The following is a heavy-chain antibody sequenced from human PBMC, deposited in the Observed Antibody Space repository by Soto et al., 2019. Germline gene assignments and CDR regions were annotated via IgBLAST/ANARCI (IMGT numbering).Heavy chain of an antibody. CDR2: INVGNGNT. Sequence: ASVKVSCKASGYTFTSYAMHWVRQAPGQRLEWMGWINVGNGNTKYSQKFQGRVTITRDTSASTAYMELSSLRSEDTAVYYCARDPFIAAAGPYFDYWGQGTLVTVSS. J-gene: IGHJ4*02. CDR1: GYTFTSYA. D-gene: IGHD6-13*01. V-gene: IGHV1-3*01. CDR3: ARDPFIAAAGPYFDY.